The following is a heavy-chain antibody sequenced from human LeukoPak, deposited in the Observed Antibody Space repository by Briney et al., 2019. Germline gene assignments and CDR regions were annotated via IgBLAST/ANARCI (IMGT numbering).Heavy chain of an antibody. Sequence: GGSLRLSCAASGFTFSSYSMNWVRQAPGKGLEWVSSISSSSSYIYYADSVRGRFTISRDNAKNSLYLQMNSLRAEDTAVYYCARDLSGDYFSGYWGQGTPVTVSS. CDR1: GFTFSSYS. CDR2: ISSSSSYI. V-gene: IGHV3-21*01. J-gene: IGHJ4*02. CDR3: ARDLSGDYFSGY. D-gene: IGHD4-17*01.